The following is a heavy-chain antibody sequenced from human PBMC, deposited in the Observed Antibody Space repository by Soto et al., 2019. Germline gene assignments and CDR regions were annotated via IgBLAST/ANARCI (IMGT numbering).Heavy chain of an antibody. Sequence: EVHLLESGGGLAQPGGSLRLSCAASGFTFNNYAMNWVRQAPGKGLEWVSGISGRDSSTYYADSVKGRFTISRDNSKNTLYLQLSSLRSDDTAVYFCAQDGGDFGDRSGLDVWGQGATVTVSS. CDR3: AQDGGDFGDRSGLDV. CDR2: ISGRDSST. J-gene: IGHJ6*01. CDR1: GFTFNNYA. D-gene: IGHD2-21*02. V-gene: IGHV3-23*01.